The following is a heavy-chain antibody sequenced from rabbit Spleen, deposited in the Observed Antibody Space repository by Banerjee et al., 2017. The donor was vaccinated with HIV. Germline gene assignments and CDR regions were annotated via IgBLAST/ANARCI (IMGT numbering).Heavy chain of an antibody. D-gene: IGHD2-1*01. V-gene: IGHV1S40*01. CDR2: IYAGSSGSS. CDR1: GFSFSSTYW. J-gene: IGHJ6*01. CDR3: ARWNGGGGGLDL. Sequence: QSLEESGGDLVKPGASLTLTCTASGFSFSSTYWICWVRQAPGKGLEWIACIYAGSSGSSYYASWVNGRFTISKTSSTTVTLQMTSLTAADTAAYFCARWNGGGGGLDLWGQGTLVTVS.